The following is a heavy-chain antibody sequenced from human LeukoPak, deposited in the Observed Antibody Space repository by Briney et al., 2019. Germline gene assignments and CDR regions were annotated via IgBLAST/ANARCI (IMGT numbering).Heavy chain of an antibody. Sequence: PGGSLRLSCAASGSTFDDYAMHWVRQAPGKGLEWVSGISWNSGSIGYADSVKGRFTISRDNAKNSLYLQMNSLRAEDTALYYCAKDRLKYYDSSGYYNYWGQGTLVTVSS. CDR2: ISWNSGSI. D-gene: IGHD3-22*01. V-gene: IGHV3-9*01. J-gene: IGHJ4*02. CDR3: AKDRLKYYDSSGYYNY. CDR1: GSTFDDYA.